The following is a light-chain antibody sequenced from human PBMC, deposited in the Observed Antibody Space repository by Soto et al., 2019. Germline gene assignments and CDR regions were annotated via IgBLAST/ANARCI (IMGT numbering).Light chain of an antibody. V-gene: IGLV2-14*03. CDR2: DVT. Sequence: QSALTQPASVSGSPGQSITISCTGTSSDIGGHNYVSWYQQHPGKVPKLIIYDVTDRPSGVSTRFSGSKTGKTASLTISGLQAEDEADYYCSSYSSDNTRVLFVGGTKVTVL. J-gene: IGLJ2*01. CDR3: SSYSSDNTRVL. CDR1: SSDIGGHNY.